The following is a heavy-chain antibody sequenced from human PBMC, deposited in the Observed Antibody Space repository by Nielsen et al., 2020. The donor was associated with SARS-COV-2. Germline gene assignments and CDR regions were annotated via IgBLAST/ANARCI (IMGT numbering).Heavy chain of an antibody. CDR2: IYSGGST. Sequence: GESLKISCAASGFTFSSYSMNWVRQAPGKGLEWVSVIYSGGSTYYADSVKGRFTISRDNSKNTLYLQMNSLRAEDTAVYYCARAPLTGTTMAAFDYWGQGTLVTVSS. J-gene: IGHJ4*02. CDR3: ARAPLTGTTMAAFDY. D-gene: IGHD1-7*01. V-gene: IGHV3-53*01. CDR1: GFTFSSYS.